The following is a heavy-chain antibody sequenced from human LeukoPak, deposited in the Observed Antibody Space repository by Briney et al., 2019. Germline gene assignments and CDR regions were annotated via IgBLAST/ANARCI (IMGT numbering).Heavy chain of an antibody. Sequence: GGSLGLSCAASGNYWMHWVRQPPGKGLEWVSGISWNSGSIDYADSVKGRFTISRDNAKNSLYLQMNSLRVEDTAFYYCAKDNRRHYTSGPNPDSLHWGQGALVTVSS. CDR2: ISWNSGSI. CDR1: GNYW. J-gene: IGHJ4*02. D-gene: IGHD6-19*01. CDR3: AKDNRRHYTSGPNPDSLH. V-gene: IGHV3-9*01.